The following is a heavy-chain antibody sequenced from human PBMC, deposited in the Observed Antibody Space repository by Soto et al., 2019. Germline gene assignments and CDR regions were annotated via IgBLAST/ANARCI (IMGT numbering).Heavy chain of an antibody. Sequence: EVQVVESGGGIVQPGGSLRLSCAGSGFTFSHYWMHWVRQAPGEWLVWISRINGDGSSTSYGDSVKGRFTISRDNAKNTLYLQMNTLRPEDTAVYYCAVHGDYDAFDMWGQGTMVTVSS. V-gene: IGHV3-74*01. J-gene: IGHJ3*02. CDR1: GFTFSHYW. CDR2: INGDGSST. D-gene: IGHD4-17*01. CDR3: AVHGDYDAFDM.